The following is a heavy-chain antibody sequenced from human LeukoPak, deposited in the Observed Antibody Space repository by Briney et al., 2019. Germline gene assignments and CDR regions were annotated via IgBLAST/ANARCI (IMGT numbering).Heavy chain of an antibody. CDR2: IRQDGSDQ. V-gene: IGHV3-7*01. D-gene: IGHD1-1*01. CDR3: WFDP. Sequence: GGSLRLSCAASAFSISTYWMGWLRLAPGKGLDWVSYIRQDGSDQYYVNSVKGRFEMRSLRVEDTGLYYCARMGASNWNRELNWFDPWGQGTLVTVSS. J-gene: IGHJ5*02. CDR1: AFSISTYW.